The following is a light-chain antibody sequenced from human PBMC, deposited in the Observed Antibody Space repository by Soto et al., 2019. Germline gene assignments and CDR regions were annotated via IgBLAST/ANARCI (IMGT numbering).Light chain of an antibody. Sequence: NVMTQSPDILTVSLGERATISCKSSQTVLYYANNKNYLAWYQHKPGQPPKLLISWASTRESGVPDRFSGSGSVTDFNLTISSLQVEDVAFYYCHQYFSAPYSFGQGTKVEVQ. CDR1: QTVLYYANNKNY. V-gene: IGKV4-1*01. CDR2: WAS. J-gene: IGKJ2*01. CDR3: HQYFSAPYS.